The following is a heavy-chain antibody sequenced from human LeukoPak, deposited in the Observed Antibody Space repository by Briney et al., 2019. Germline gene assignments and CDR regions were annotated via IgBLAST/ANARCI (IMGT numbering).Heavy chain of an antibody. V-gene: IGHV5-10-1*01. CDR1: GYSFTSYW. CDR2: IDPSDSYT. Sequence: GESLKISCKGSGYSFTSYWISWVRQMPGKGLEWMGRIDPSDSYTNYSPSFQGHVTISADKSISTAYLQWSSLKASDTAMYYCASHRSHATIGGAGTYYYYGMDVWGKGSTVTVSS. J-gene: IGHJ6*04. CDR3: ASHRSHATIGGAGTYYYYGMDV. D-gene: IGHD6-19*01.